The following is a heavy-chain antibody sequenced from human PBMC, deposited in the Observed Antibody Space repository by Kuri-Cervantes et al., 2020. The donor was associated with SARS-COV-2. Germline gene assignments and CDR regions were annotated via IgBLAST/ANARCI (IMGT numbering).Heavy chain of an antibody. Sequence: SETLSLTCTVSGGPISSGSYYWSWIRQPAGKGLEWTGRIYTSGSTNYNPALKSRVTIAVDTSKNQFSLTLTSVTAADTAVYYCVGVLSNWFDPWGQGTLVTVSS. CDR2: IYTSGST. D-gene: IGHD2/OR15-2a*01. V-gene: IGHV4-61*02. CDR1: GGPISSGSYY. CDR3: VGVLSNWFDP. J-gene: IGHJ5*02.